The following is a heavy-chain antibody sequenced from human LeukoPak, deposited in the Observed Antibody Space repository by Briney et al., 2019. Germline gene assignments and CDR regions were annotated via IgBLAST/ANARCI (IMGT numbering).Heavy chain of an antibody. J-gene: IGHJ4*02. CDR1: GGTFSSYA. CDR2: IIPIFGTA. Sequence: ASVKVSCKASGGTFSSYAISWVRLAPGQGLEWMGGIIPIFGTANYAQKFQGRVTITADKSTSTAYMELSSLRSEDTAVYYCARAQTYYYGSGSYYSFDYWGQGTLVTVSS. CDR3: ARAQTYYYGSGSYYSFDY. V-gene: IGHV1-69*06. D-gene: IGHD3-10*01.